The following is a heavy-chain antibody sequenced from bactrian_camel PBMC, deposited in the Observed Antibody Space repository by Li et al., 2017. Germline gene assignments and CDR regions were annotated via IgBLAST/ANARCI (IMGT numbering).Heavy chain of an antibody. CDR3: AADYAPIGCRVGRTPQPDDYNI. CDR1: GFSFSDSH. CDR2: IVSDGSNT. J-gene: IGHJ4*01. Sequence: VQLVESGGGLVQPGGSLRLSCAASGFSFSDSHMSWVRQDPGKGLEWVSSIVSDGSNTYYADSVKGRFTFSRDNAKNTVFLQMNALKPEDTAMYYCAADYAPIGCRVGRTPQPDDYNIWGQGTQVT. D-gene: IGHD5*01. V-gene: IGHV3-2*01.